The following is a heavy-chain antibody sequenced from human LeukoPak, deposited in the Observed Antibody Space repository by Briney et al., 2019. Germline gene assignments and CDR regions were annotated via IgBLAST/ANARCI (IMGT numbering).Heavy chain of an antibody. D-gene: IGHD2-2*01. CDR3: ARGQYCSTTTCYSARRYLDF. Sequence: SETLSLTCAVSGGAFSNYFWTWIRQPPGKGLEWIAEINDSGSTNSNSSLRSRVAISLDTSKNQFSLRLTSVTAADTAVYYCARGQYCSTTTCYSARRYLDFWGQGTLVTVSS. CDR1: GGAFSNYF. J-gene: IGHJ4*02. CDR2: INDSGST. V-gene: IGHV4-34*01.